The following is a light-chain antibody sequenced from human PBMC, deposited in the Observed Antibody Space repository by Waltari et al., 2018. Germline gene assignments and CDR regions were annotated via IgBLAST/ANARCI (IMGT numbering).Light chain of an antibody. V-gene: IGLV1-40*01. Sequence: QSVLTQPPSVSGAPGQRVTISCTGSSSNIGAGYDVHWYQQLPGTAPKLLIYGNSNRPSGVPDRVSGSKSGTSASLAITGLQAEDEADYYCQSYDSRLSAFYVFGTGTKVTVL. CDR2: GNS. CDR1: SSNIGAGYD. J-gene: IGLJ1*01. CDR3: QSYDSRLSAFYV.